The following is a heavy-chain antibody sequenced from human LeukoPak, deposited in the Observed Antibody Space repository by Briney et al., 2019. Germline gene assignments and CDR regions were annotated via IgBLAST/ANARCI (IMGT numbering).Heavy chain of an antibody. D-gene: IGHD4-17*01. J-gene: IGHJ2*01. Sequence: ASVKVSCKASGYTFTGYYMHWVRQAPGQGLEWMGWINPNSGGTNYAQKFQGRVTMTRDTSISTAYMELSRLRSDDTAVYYCARGGYGDYENYWYFDLWAVAPWSLSPQ. V-gene: IGHV1-2*02. CDR2: INPNSGGT. CDR3: ARGGYGDYENYWYFDL. CDR1: GYTFTGYY.